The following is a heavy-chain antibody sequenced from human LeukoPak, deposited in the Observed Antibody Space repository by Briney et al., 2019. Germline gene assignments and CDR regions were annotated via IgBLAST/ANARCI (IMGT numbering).Heavy chain of an antibody. CDR2: IKQDGSET. V-gene: IGHV3-7*01. J-gene: IGHJ3*02. D-gene: IGHD3-22*01. CDR1: GFTFSNCW. CDR3: ARDKEEGSSSGSIFDI. Sequence: GGSLRLSCATSGFTFSNCWMSWVRQAPGKGLEWVANIKQDGSETYYIDSVKGRFSISRDNAKKSLDLQMNSLRVEDTAVYYCARDKEEGSSSGSIFDIWGQETMVTVSA.